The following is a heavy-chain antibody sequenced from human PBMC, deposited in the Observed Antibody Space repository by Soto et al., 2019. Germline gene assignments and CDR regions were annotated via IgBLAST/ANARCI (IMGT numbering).Heavy chain of an antibody. CDR3: ARLVGAAAGRFDP. V-gene: IGHV3-33*01. CDR1: GFTFNVYG. J-gene: IGHJ5*02. Sequence: QEQLVESGGGVVQPGTSLRLSCVASGFTFNVYGMHWVRQAPGKGLEWVAAIWVDGSDKYYADSVKGRFTISRDNSKNTLYLQMNSLRAEDTGVYYCARLVGAAAGRFDPWGQGTLVIVSS. CDR2: IWVDGSDK. D-gene: IGHD6-13*01.